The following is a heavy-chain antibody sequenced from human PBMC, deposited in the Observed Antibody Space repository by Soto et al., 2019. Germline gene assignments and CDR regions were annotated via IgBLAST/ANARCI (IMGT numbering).Heavy chain of an antibody. J-gene: IGHJ4*02. D-gene: IGHD3-16*01. CDR3: AQNIQAELDMLEPPG. Sequence: GGSLRLSCAASGFTFSSYSMNWVRQAPGKGLEWVSSISSSSSYIYYADSVKGRFTISRDNAKNSLYLQMNSLRAEDTAVYYCAQNIQAELDMLEPPGWGQGTLVTVSS. CDR2: ISSSSSYI. CDR1: GFTFSSYS. V-gene: IGHV3-21*01.